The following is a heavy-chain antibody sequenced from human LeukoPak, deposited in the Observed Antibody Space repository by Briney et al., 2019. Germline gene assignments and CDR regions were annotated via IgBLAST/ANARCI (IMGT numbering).Heavy chain of an antibody. CDR2: IYSGGST. V-gene: IGHV3-53*01. Sequence: PGGSLRLSCAASGFTVSSSYMSWVRQAPGKGLEWVSVIYSGGSTYYADSVKGRFTISRDNSKNTLYLQMNSLRAEDTAVYYCARVGIAVAGSYWYFDLWGRGTLVTASS. CDR3: ARVGIAVAGSYWYFDL. J-gene: IGHJ2*01. CDR1: GFTVSSSY. D-gene: IGHD6-19*01.